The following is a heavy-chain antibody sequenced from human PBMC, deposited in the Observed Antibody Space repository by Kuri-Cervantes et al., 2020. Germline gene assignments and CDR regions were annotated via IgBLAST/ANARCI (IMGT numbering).Heavy chain of an antibody. CDR3: ARDRNGGKGHWFDY. Sequence: ASVNVSCKVFGYTLRELSIHWVRQAPGKGLEWMGGFDPKDGETVYGQEFQGRVTMTEDASTDTAYMELSSLRSEDTAVYYCARDRNGGKGHWFDYWGQGTLVTVSS. J-gene: IGHJ4*02. D-gene: IGHD4-23*01. V-gene: IGHV1-24*01. CDR1: GYTLRELS. CDR2: FDPKDGET.